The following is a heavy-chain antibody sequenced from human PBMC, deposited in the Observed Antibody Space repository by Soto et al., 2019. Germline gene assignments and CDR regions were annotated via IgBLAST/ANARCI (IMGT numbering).Heavy chain of an antibody. J-gene: IGHJ5*02. CDR2: IYYSGST. Sequence: PSETLSLTCTVSGGSISSGGYYWSWIRQHPGKGLEWIGYIYYSGSTYYNPSLKSRVTISVDTSKNQFSLKLSSVTAADTAVYYCARVGRILVGFDPWGQGTLVTVSS. D-gene: IGHD2-15*01. CDR3: ARVGRILVGFDP. V-gene: IGHV4-31*03. CDR1: GGSISSGGYY.